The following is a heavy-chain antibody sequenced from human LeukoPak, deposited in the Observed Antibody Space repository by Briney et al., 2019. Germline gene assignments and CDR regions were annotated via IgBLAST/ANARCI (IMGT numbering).Heavy chain of an antibody. J-gene: IGHJ1*01. CDR2: IAHDGSVK. Sequence: GGSLRLSCAASTVIFRKYWMGWARQAPGKGLEWVAIIAHDGSVKWYVDSVKGRFIISRDNARDSLYLQMNGLRVEDTAIYYCAFFVREPQNWGQGTLVTVSS. CDR3: AFFVREPQN. D-gene: IGHD3-10*02. V-gene: IGHV3-7*01. CDR1: TVIFRKYW.